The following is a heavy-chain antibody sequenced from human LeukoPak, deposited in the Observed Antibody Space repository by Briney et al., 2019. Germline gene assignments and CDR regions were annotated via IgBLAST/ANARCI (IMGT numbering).Heavy chain of an antibody. D-gene: IGHD3-16*02. CDR1: GGSISTSNYY. J-gene: IGHJ6*03. V-gene: IGHV4-39*07. Sequence: SETLSLTCTVSGGSISTSNYYWGWIRQPPGKGLEWIGNIFYSGSTYYSPSLKSRVTISLDTSKNQFSLKLSSVTAADTAVYYCARSYYDYVWGSYRGYYYYMDVWGKGTTVTISS. CDR2: IFYSGST. CDR3: ARSYYDYVWGSYRGYYYYMDV.